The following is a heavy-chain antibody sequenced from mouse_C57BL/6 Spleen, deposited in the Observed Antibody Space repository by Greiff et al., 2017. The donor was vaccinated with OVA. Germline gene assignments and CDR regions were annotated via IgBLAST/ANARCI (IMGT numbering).Heavy chain of an antibody. CDR2: IWSGGST. J-gene: IGHJ4*01. Sequence: VHLVESGPGLVQPSQSLSITCTVSGFSLTSYGVHWVRQSPGKGLEWLGVIWSGGSTDYNAAFISRLSISKDNSKSQVFFKMNSLQADDTAIYYCARKERDYSNYGAMDYWGQGTSVTVSS. CDR3: ARKERDYSNYGAMDY. V-gene: IGHV2-2*01. D-gene: IGHD2-5*01. CDR1: GFSLTSYG.